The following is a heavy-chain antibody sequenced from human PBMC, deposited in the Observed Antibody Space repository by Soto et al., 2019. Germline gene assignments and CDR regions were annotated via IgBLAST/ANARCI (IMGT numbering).Heavy chain of an antibody. CDR2: ISHDGGAT. J-gene: IGHJ5*02. D-gene: IGHD6-13*01. CDR1: GFTFSTSV. CDR3: AKDWGSSGWYNWFDP. Sequence: QVQLVESGGGVVQSGRSLRLSCAASGFTFSTSVMHWIRQAPGKGLEWVAMISHDGGATYYVDSVKGRFTISRDTDKNTLHLQMDSLRPEETATYYCAKDWGSSGWYNWFDPWGQGTLVTVSS. V-gene: IGHV3-30*18.